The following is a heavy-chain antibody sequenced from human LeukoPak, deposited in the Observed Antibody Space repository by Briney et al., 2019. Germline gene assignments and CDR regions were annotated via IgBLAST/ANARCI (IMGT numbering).Heavy chain of an antibody. J-gene: IGHJ2*01. CDR3: ARVIVVVTEPSLYFDL. Sequence: ASVKVSCKASGYTFTSYDINWVRQATGQGLEWMGWMNPNSGNTGYAQKFQGRVTMTRNTSISTAYMELSSLRSEDTAVYYCARVIVVVTEPSLYFDLWGRSTLVTVSS. D-gene: IGHD2-21*02. CDR2: MNPNSGNT. V-gene: IGHV1-8*01. CDR1: GYTFTSYD.